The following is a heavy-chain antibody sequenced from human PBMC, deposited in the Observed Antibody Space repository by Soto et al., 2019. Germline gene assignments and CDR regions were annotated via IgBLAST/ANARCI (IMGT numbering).Heavy chain of an antibody. CDR1: GFTFSSYG. CDR3: AKEMAMVCFDD. Sequence: PGGSLRLSCAASGFTFSSYGMHWVRQAPGKGLEWVAVISYDGSNKYYADSVKGRFTISRDNSKNTLYLQMNSLRAEDTAVYYCAKEMAMVCFDDWGQGTRVTVSS. D-gene: IGHD5-18*01. V-gene: IGHV3-30*18. J-gene: IGHJ4*02. CDR2: ISYDGSNK.